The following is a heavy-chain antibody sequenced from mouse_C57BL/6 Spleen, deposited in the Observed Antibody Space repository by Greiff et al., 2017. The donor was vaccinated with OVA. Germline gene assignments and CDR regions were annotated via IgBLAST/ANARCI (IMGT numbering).Heavy chain of an antibody. V-gene: IGHV3-6*01. D-gene: IGHD2-4*01. CDR2: ISYDGSN. CDR1: GYSITSGYY. Sequence: EVKLMESGPGLVKPSQSLSLTCSVTGYSITSGYYWNWIRQFPGNKLEWMGYISYDGSNNYNPSLKNRISITRDTSKNQFFLKLNSVTTEDTATYYCARDRYDYDGAWFAYWGQGTLVTVSA. J-gene: IGHJ3*01. CDR3: ARDRYDYDGAWFAY.